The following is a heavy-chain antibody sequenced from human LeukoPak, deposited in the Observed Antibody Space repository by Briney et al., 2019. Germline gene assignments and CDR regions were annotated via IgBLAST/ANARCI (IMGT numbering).Heavy chain of an antibody. Sequence: PGGSLRLSCAASGFTVSSSYMSWVRQAPGKGLEWVSYISSSSSTIYYADSVKGRFTISRDNAKNSLYLQMNSLRAEDTAVYYCAREVQLERLGAFDIWGQGTMVTVSS. V-gene: IGHV3-48*01. CDR1: GFTVSSSY. J-gene: IGHJ3*02. CDR3: AREVQLERLGAFDI. CDR2: ISSSSSTI. D-gene: IGHD1-1*01.